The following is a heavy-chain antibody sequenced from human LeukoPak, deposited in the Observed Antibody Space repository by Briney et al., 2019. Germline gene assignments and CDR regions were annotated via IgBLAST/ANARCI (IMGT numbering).Heavy chain of an antibody. D-gene: IGHD5-12*01. J-gene: IGHJ4*02. CDR2: ISWNSGSI. CDR1: GFTFDDYA. V-gene: IGHV3-9*01. Sequence: GRSLRLSCAASGFTFDDYAMHWVRQAPGKGLEWVSGISWNSGSIGYADSVKGRFTISRDNAKNSLYLQMNSLRAEDTAVYYCARETATMGYWGQGTLVTVSS. CDR3: ARETATMGY.